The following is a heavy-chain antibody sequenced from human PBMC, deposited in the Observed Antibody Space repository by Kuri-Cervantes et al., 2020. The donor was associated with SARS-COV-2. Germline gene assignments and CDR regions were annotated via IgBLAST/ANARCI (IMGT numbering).Heavy chain of an antibody. CDR2: ISSSSSTI. CDR1: GFTFSSYS. CDR3: ASALLWGYFDY. Sequence: GESLKISCAASGFTFSSYSMNWVRQAPGKGLEWVSYISSSSSTIYYADSVKGRFTISRDNAKNSLYLQMNSLRAEDTAVYYCASALLWGYFDYWGQGTLVTVSS. V-gene: IGHV3-48*01. D-gene: IGHD2/OR15-2a*01. J-gene: IGHJ4*02.